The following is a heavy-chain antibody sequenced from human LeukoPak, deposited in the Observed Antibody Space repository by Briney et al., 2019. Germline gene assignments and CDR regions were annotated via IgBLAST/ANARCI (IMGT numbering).Heavy chain of an antibody. CDR1: GGTFSSYA. V-gene: IGHV1-69*04. CDR3: ARERFPHTEPWHNGMDV. J-gene: IGHJ6*02. Sequence: SVKVSCKASGGTFSSYAISWVRQAPGQGLEWMGRIIPILGIANYAQKFQGRVTITADKSTSTAYMELSSLRSDDTAIYYCARERFPHTEPWHNGMDVWGQGTTVTVSS. D-gene: IGHD1-14*01. CDR2: IIPILGIA.